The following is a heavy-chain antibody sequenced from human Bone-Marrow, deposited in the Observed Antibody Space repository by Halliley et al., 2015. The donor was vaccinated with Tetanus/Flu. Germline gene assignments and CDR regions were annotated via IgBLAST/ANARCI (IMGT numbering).Heavy chain of an antibody. J-gene: IGHJ4*02. Sequence: WGPSIIAGAGGTHYAEPGKGRFPIPRGNSKNTLYLQMNSLRAEDTAIYYCASRRSVGTTYFEYWGQGTLVTVSS. V-gene: IGHV3-23*01. CDR2: IIAGAGGT. CDR3: ASRRSVGTTYFEY. D-gene: IGHD1-26*01.